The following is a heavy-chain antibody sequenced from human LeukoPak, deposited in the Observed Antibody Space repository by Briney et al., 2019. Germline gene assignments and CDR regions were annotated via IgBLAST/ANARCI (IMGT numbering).Heavy chain of an antibody. D-gene: IGHD3-10*01. Sequence: SETLSLTCAVYGGSFSGYYWSWIRQPPGKGLEWIGEINHSGSTNYNPSLKSRVTISVDTSKNQFSLKLSSVTAADTAVYYCARAPPLPMVRGYNWFDPWGQGTLVTVSS. V-gene: IGHV4-34*01. J-gene: IGHJ5*02. CDR1: GGSFSGYY. CDR3: ARAPPLPMVRGYNWFDP. CDR2: INHSGST.